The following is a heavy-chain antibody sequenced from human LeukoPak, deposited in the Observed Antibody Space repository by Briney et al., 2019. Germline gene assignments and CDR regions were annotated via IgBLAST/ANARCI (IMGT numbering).Heavy chain of an antibody. CDR1: GYTFTGYY. D-gene: IGHD3-3*01. Sequence: GASVKVSCKASGYTFTGYYMHWVRQAPGQGLEWMGWINPNSGGTNYARKFQGRVTMTRDTSISTAYMELSRLRSDDTAVYYCARDIFGVAKGYYMDVWGKGTTVTVSS. V-gene: IGHV1-2*02. J-gene: IGHJ6*03. CDR2: INPNSGGT. CDR3: ARDIFGVAKGYYMDV.